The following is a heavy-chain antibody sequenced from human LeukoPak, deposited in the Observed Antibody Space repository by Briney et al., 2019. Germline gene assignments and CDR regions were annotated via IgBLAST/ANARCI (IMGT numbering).Heavy chain of an antibody. CDR3: ARLYYDSSGPCFDY. CDR1: GYTFTSYG. V-gene: IGHV1-18*01. Sequence: ASVKVSCKASGYTFTSYGISWVRQAPGQGLEWMGWISAYNGNTNYAQKLQGRVTMTTDTSTSTAYMELRSLRSDDTPVYYCARLYYDSSGPCFDYWGQGTLVTVSS. CDR2: ISAYNGNT. J-gene: IGHJ4*02. D-gene: IGHD3-22*01.